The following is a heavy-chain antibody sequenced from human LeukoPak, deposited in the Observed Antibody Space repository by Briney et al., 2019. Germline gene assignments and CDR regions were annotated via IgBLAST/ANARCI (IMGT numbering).Heavy chain of an antibody. CDR3: AKDRGRSGWYGLAY. D-gene: IGHD6-19*01. Sequence: GGSLRLSCAASGFTFDDYAMHWVRQAPGKGREWVSGINWNSDSIGYADSVKGRFTISRDNARNSLYLQMNSLKAEDTALYYCAKDRGRSGWYGLAYWGQGTLVTVSS. J-gene: IGHJ4*02. CDR1: GFTFDDYA. V-gene: IGHV3-9*01. CDR2: INWNSDSI.